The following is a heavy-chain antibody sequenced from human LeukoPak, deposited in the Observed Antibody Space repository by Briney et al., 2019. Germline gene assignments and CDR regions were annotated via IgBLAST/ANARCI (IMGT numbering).Heavy chain of an antibody. CDR2: ILTVFGTT. CDR1: GDSFKNYA. V-gene: IGHV1-69*05. Sequence: ASVKVSCKASGDSFKNYAVSWVRQAPGQGFEWMGGILTVFGTTNYEQKFQDRLTITTDESTTTAYMELNSLTSDDTAVYYRARSKSVTYGFDYWGQGTLVIVSS. J-gene: IGHJ4*02. CDR3: ARSKSVTYGFDY. D-gene: IGHD4-17*01.